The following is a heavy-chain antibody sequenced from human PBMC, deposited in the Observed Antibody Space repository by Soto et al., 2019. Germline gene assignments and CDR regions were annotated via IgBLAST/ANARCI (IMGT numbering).Heavy chain of an antibody. CDR1: GGSVRSSSYY. D-gene: IGHD3-9*01. CDR2: VYYSGST. J-gene: IGHJ4*02. Sequence: QLQLQESGPGLVKPSETRSLTCTVSGGSVRSSSYYWVWVRQPPGKGLEWIGRVYYSGSTSYNPSLESRVSISVDTSKNQFSLKLMSLSPADTAVYYCGRLEGLATISYYFDYLGQGAPVTLSS. V-gene: IGHV4-39*01. CDR3: GRLEGLATISYYFDY.